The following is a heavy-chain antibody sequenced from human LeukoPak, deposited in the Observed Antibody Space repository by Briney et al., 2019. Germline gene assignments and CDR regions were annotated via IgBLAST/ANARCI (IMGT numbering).Heavy chain of an antibody. V-gene: IGHV4-61*02. CDR1: GGSISSGSYY. Sequence: SQTLSLTCTVSGGSISSGSYYWSWIRQPAGKGLEGIGRIYTSGSTNYNPSLKSRVTISVDTSKNQFSLKLSSVTAADTAVYYCARDWGYDFWSGYYPGWFDPWGQGTLVTVSS. CDR3: ARDWGYDFWSGYYPGWFDP. D-gene: IGHD3-3*01. CDR2: IYTSGST. J-gene: IGHJ5*02.